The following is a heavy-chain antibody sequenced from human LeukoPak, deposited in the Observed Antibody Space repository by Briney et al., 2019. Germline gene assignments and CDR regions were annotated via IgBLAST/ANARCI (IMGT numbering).Heavy chain of an antibody. V-gene: IGHV4-59*08. Sequence: SETLSLTCTVSGGSISSYYWSWIRQPPGKRLEWIGYIYYSGSTNYNPSLKSRVTISVDTSKNQFSLKLSSVTAADTAVYYCARHLGTSRYYYYGMDVWGQGTTVTVSS. J-gene: IGHJ6*02. CDR1: GGSISSYY. CDR3: ARHLGTSRYYYYGMDV. CDR2: IYYSGST. D-gene: IGHD2-2*01.